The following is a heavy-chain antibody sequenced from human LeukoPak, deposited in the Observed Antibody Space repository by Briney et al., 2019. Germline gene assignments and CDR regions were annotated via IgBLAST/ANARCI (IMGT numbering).Heavy chain of an antibody. CDR2: IYSDGST. CDR3: AGGTLDN. V-gene: IGHV3-53*01. J-gene: IGHJ4*02. D-gene: IGHD3/OR15-3a*01. Sequence: GGSLRLSCAASGFSVSTSYINWVRQAPGKGLEWVSVIYSDGSTQYADSVKARFTISRDNSKNTVYLQMKSLRVEDTAVYYCAGGTLDNWGQGTLVTVSS. CDR1: GFSVSTSY.